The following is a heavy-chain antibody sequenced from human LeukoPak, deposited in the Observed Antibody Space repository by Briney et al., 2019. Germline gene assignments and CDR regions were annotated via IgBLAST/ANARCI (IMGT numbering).Heavy chain of an antibody. CDR1: GYNFTDYY. Sequence: ASVKVSCKASGYNFTDYYIHWIRQAPGQGLEWMGWINLETGDTNYAQKFQDRVTLTRDTSLITFYMEVTSLRSDDTAIYYCARGAKAFWGQGTLVTVSS. CDR3: ARGAKAF. J-gene: IGHJ4*02. CDR2: INLETGDT. V-gene: IGHV1-2*02.